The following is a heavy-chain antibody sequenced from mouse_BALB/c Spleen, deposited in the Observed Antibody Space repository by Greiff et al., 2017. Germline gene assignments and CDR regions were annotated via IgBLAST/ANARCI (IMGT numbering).Heavy chain of an antibody. CDR2: ISSGGSYT. V-gene: IGHV5-6*01. D-gene: IGHD1-1*01. CDR3: ARRPLYYYGSIGFDY. J-gene: IGHJ2*01. Sequence: EVQVVESGGDLVKPGGSLKLSCAASGFTFSSYGMSWVRQTPDKRLEWVATISSGGSYTYYPDSVKGRFTISRDNAKNTLYLQMSSLKSEDTAMYYCARRPLYYYGSIGFDYWGQGTTLTVSS. CDR1: GFTFSSYG.